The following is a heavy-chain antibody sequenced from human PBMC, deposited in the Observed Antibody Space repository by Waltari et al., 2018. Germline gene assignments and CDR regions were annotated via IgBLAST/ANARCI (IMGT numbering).Heavy chain of an antibody. CDR1: GFKFNDYG. J-gene: IGHJ4*02. V-gene: IGHV3-20*04. CDR3: ARGGDSSWPR. CDR2: INWKGDKV. D-gene: IGHD3-22*01. Sequence: VESGGGVIRPGGSLRLSCAGAGFKFNDYGMSWVRQGPGKGLEWIAGINWKGDKVAYGDAVRGRFIISRDNAKNLLYLQMNTVGLDDTALYYCARGGDSSWPRWGQGTLVTVSA.